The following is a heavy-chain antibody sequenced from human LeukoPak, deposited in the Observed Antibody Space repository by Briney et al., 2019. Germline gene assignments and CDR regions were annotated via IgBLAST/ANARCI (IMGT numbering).Heavy chain of an antibody. Sequence: GGSLRLSCAASEFTFSRYAMSWVRQAPGKGLEWVSAIGGSGSNTYYADSVKGRFTISRDNSKSTLSLQLNSLRAEDTAVYYCTKDSSVPFGITDWGQGTLVTVSS. D-gene: IGHD5/OR15-5a*01. CDR2: IGGSGSNT. CDR3: TKDSSVPFGITD. J-gene: IGHJ4*02. V-gene: IGHV3-23*01. CDR1: EFTFSRYA.